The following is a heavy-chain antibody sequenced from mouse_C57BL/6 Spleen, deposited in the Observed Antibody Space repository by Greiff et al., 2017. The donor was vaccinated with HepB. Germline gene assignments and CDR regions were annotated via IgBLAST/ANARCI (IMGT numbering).Heavy chain of an antibody. CDR2: ISYDGSN. Sequence: DVQLQESGPGLVKPSQSLSLTCSVTGYSITSGYYWNWIRQFPGNKLEWMGYISYDGSNNYNPSLKNRISITRDTSKNQFFLKLNSVTTEDTATYYCARDFTSGRGFAYWGQRTLVTVSA. V-gene: IGHV3-6*01. CDR3: ARDFTSGRGFAY. CDR1: GYSITSGYY. D-gene: IGHD1-1*01. J-gene: IGHJ3*01.